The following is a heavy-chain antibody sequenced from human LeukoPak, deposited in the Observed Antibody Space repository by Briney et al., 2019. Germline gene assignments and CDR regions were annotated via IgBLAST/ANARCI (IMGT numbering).Heavy chain of an antibody. D-gene: IGHD2-2*01. J-gene: IGHJ4*02. Sequence: GGSLRLSCAASGFTFSSYAMSWVRLAPGKELEWVSTISGSGDTTYYADSVGGRFTVSRDNSKNTLYLQMNSLRAENTAVYYCARTPQKYCSSTTCYPDYWGQGTLVTVSS. V-gene: IGHV3-23*01. CDR2: ISGSGDTT. CDR3: ARTPQKYCSSTTCYPDY. CDR1: GFTFSSYA.